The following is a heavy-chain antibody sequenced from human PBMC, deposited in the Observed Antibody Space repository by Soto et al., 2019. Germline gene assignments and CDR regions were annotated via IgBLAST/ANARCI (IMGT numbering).Heavy chain of an antibody. CDR1: GGTFSSYT. CDR3: ATRRAYDSSGYHPLGY. D-gene: IGHD3-22*01. CDR2: IIPILGIA. Sequence: SVKVSCKASGGTFSSYTISWVRQAPGQGLEWMGRIIPILGIANYAQKFQGRVTITADKSTSTAYMELSSLRSEDTAVYYCATRRAYDSSGYHPLGYWGQGTLVTVSS. J-gene: IGHJ4*02. V-gene: IGHV1-69*02.